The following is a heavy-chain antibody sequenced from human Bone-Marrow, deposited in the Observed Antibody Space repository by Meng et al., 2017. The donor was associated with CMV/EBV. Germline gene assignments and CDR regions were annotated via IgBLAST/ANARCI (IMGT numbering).Heavy chain of an antibody. V-gene: IGHV3-21*06. CDR1: GFTFSSYS. CDR2: ISGSSSYI. Sequence: GGSLRLSCAASGFTFSSYSMNWVRQTPGKGLEWVSSISGSSSYIFYADSVKGRFTISRDNAKNSVHLQVDSLRAEDTAVYYCTRSQHFQYSSEHWGQGALVTVSS. D-gene: IGHD6-19*01. CDR3: TRSQHFQYSSEH. J-gene: IGHJ1*01.